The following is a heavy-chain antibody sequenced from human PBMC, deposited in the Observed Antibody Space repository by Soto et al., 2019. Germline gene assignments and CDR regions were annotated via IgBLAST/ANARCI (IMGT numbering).Heavy chain of an antibody. V-gene: IGHV1-69*01. D-gene: IGHD4-17*01. J-gene: IGHJ3*02. CDR2: IIPIFGTA. Sequence: QVQLVQSGAEVKKPGSSVKVSCKASGGTFGSYAISWVRQAPGQGLEWMGGIIPIFGTANYAQKFQGRVTITADESTSTAYMELSSLRSEDTAVYYCARVYRSTVVIPGAFDIWGQGTMVTVSS. CDR1: GGTFGSYA. CDR3: ARVYRSTVVIPGAFDI.